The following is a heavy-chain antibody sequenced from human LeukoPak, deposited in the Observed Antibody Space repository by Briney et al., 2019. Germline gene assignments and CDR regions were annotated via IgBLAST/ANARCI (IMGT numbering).Heavy chain of an antibody. D-gene: IGHD3-10*02. V-gene: IGHV3-7*03. CDR3: TRENYVPDS. Sequence: GGSLRLSCVASGYNFSPYWMSWVRQTPGKGLEWVASISNGGYATYYVDSVRGRFTISRDDAKNSLFLQMNGLGADDTAVYYCTRENYVPDSWGQGTLVTVSS. CDR2: ISNGGYAT. J-gene: IGHJ5*02. CDR1: GYNFSPYW.